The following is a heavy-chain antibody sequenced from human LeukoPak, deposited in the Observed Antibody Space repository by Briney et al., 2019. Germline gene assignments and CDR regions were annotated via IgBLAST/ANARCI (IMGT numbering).Heavy chain of an antibody. CDR1: GFTVSSNY. CDR3: ARDNIAAAGILDY. J-gene: IGHJ4*02. Sequence: GGSLRLSCAASGFTVSSNYMSWVRQAPGKGLEWVSVIYSGGSTYYADSVKGRFTISRVNSKNTLYLQMNSLRAEDTAVYYCARDNIAAAGILDYWGQGTLVTVSS. V-gene: IGHV3-53*01. D-gene: IGHD6-13*01. CDR2: IYSGGST.